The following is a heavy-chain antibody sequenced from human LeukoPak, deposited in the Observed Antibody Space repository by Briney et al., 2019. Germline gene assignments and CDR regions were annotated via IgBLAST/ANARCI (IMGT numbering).Heavy chain of an antibody. CDR2: SYHSGNT. Sequence: SETLSLTCAVSGYSISSGYYWCWIRQPPGKGLECIGTSYHSGNTYYNASLASRVIILVDTSKNELYLQLGSVTAADTAVYYCARGISSSSSSLYYYYMDVWGRGATVTVSS. J-gene: IGHJ6*03. D-gene: IGHD6-6*01. CDR3: ARGISSSSSSLYYYYMDV. CDR1: GYSISSGYY. V-gene: IGHV4-38-2*01.